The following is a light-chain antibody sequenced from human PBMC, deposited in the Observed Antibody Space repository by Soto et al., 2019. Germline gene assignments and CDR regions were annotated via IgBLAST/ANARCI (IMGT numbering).Light chain of an antibody. Sequence: QSALTQPASVSGSPGQSITISCTGTSSYVGSYNIVSWYQQHPGKAPKLMIYEDSKRPSGVSNRFSGTKSGNTASLTVTGLQGEDEADYYCFSYARSNAYTFWVFGGRTKLTVL. V-gene: IGLV2-23*01. CDR1: SSYVGSYNI. J-gene: IGLJ3*02. CDR3: FSYARSNAYTFWV. CDR2: EDS.